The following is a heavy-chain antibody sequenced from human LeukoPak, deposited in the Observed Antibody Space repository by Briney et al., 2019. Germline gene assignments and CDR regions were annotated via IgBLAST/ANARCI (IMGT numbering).Heavy chain of an antibody. J-gene: IGHJ3*02. CDR2: IDSDGSST. Sequence: PGGSLRLSCAASGFTFSSYWMYWFHQAPGKGLVWVSRIDSDGSSTGYADSVKGRFTISRDNAKNTLYLQMTSLRAEDTAVYYCAREYRYGDYQRDAFDIWGQGTMVTVSS. CDR1: GFTFSSYW. D-gene: IGHD4-17*01. V-gene: IGHV3-74*01. CDR3: AREYRYGDYQRDAFDI.